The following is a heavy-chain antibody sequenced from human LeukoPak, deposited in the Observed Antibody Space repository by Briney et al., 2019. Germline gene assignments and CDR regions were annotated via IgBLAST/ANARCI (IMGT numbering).Heavy chain of an antibody. Sequence: GGSLRLSCAASGFTFSSYAMSWVRQAPGKGLEWVSAISGSGGSTYYADSVKGRFTISRDNSKNTLYLQMNSLRAEDTAVYYCAKGAPLRYFDWLSDSEHYYYYGMDVWGQGTTVTVSS. CDR3: AKGAPLRYFDWLSDSEHYYYYGMDV. D-gene: IGHD3-9*01. CDR1: GFTFSSYA. J-gene: IGHJ6*02. CDR2: ISGSGGST. V-gene: IGHV3-23*01.